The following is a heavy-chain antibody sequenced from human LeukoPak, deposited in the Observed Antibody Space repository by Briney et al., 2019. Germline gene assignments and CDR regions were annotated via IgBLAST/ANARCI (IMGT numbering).Heavy chain of an antibody. CDR1: GSTFSSHA. J-gene: IGHJ5*02. CDR2: VSSDGNKK. CDR3: ARRGVVGASRWSWFDP. D-gene: IGHD1-26*01. Sequence: GGSLRLSCAASGSTFSSHAMHWVRQAPGKGLEWVAVVSSDGNKKFYADSVTGRFIISRDNPKNTVDLQMNSLRPEDTAVYYCARRGVVGASRWSWFDPWGQGTLVTVSS. V-gene: IGHV3-30-3*01.